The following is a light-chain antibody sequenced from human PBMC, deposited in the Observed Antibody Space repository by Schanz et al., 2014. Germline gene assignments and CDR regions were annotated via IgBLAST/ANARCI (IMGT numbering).Light chain of an antibody. CDR2: DAS. CDR3: QQYNNWLWA. V-gene: IGKV3-11*01. Sequence: EIVLTQSPATLSLSPGERATLSCRASQSVSSYLALYQQKPGQAPRLLIYDASNRATGIPARFSGSGSGTDFTLTISSLEPEDFAVYYCQQYNNWLWAFGQGTKVGIK. CDR1: QSVSSY. J-gene: IGKJ1*01.